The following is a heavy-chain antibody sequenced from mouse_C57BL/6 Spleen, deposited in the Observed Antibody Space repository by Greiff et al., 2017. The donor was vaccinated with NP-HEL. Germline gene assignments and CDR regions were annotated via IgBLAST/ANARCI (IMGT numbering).Heavy chain of an antibody. CDR3: TTGGSRYFDY. CDR1: GFNIKDDY. CDR2: IDPENGDT. V-gene: IGHV14-4*01. J-gene: IGHJ2*01. Sequence: EVQLQQSGAELVRPGASVELSCTASGFNIKDDYMHWVKQRPEQGLEWIGWIDPENGDTEYASKFQGKATITADTSSNTAYLQLSSLTSEDTAVYYCTTGGSRYFDYWGQGTTLTVSS.